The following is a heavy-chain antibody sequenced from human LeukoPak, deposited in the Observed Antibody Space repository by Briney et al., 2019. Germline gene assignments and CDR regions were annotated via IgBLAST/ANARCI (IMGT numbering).Heavy chain of an antibody. D-gene: IGHD4-17*01. V-gene: IGHV4-59*01. CDR2: IYYSGST. J-gene: IGHJ4*02. CDR1: GGSISSYY. Sequence: PSETLSLTCTVSGGSISSYYWSWIRQPPGKGLEWIGYIYYSGSTNYNPSLKSRVTISVDTSKNQFSLKLSSVTAADTAVYYCARGVDYGDYLDYFDYWGQGTLVTVSS. CDR3: ARGVDYGDYLDYFDY.